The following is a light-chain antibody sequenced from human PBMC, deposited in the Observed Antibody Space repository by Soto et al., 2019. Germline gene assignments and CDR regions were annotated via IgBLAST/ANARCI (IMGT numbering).Light chain of an antibody. Sequence: SVLTQPHSVSGAPGQRGSISCTDNSSNIWAGYAVHWYPLRPGTGPKLLTFCKVNRPLGVPDRFCGSKYGTSASPAIARLQAEDEGHYYCQSYDSTPSARYVFGTGTKVTV. V-gene: IGLV1-40*01. CDR1: SSNIWAGYA. CDR2: CKV. CDR3: QSYDSTPSARYV. J-gene: IGLJ1*01.